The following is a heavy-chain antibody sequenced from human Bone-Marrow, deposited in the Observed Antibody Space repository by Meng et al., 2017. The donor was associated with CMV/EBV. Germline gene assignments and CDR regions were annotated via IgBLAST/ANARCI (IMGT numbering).Heavy chain of an antibody. Sequence: GGSLRLSCAASGFTFSSHAMNWVRQFPGKGLECVSTISDSGGNTYYADSVKGRFTISRDNSKNTLYLQMNSLRAEDTAVYYCTKSRNGYGGEDYWGQGTLVTVSS. CDR1: GFTFSSHA. CDR2: ISDSGGNT. V-gene: IGHV3-23*01. D-gene: IGHD5-12*01. J-gene: IGHJ4*02. CDR3: TKSRNGYGGEDY.